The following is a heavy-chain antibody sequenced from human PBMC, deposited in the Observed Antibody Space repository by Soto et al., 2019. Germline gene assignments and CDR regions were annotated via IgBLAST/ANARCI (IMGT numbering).Heavy chain of an antibody. CDR1: GFTFSSYA. Sequence: GGSLRLSCAASGFTFSSYAMHWVRRAPGKGLEWVSAITCGGGTTYYVDSVKGRLTISRDNSNNMLYLQMNSLRAEDTAVYYCTKRKCEIVYGSGCNGLDVWGQGTMVTVSS. J-gene: IGHJ6*02. CDR3: TKRKCEIVYGSGCNGLDV. V-gene: IGHV3-23*01. D-gene: IGHD6-19*01. CDR2: ITCGGGTT.